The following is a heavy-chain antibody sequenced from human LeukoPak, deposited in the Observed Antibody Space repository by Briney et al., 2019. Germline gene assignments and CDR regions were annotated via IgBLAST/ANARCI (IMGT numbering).Heavy chain of an antibody. J-gene: IGHJ5*02. V-gene: IGHV4-59*12. D-gene: IGHD3-9*01. CDR1: GGSFNDYY. CDR3: ARRALRYFDWLLSIGNWFDP. Sequence: KPSETLSLTCTIYGGSFNDYYWSWIRQPPGKGLEWIGYIYYSGSTNYNPSLKSRVTISVDTSKNQFSLKLSSVTAADTAVYYCARRALRYFDWLLSIGNWFDPWGQGTLVTVSS. CDR2: IYYSGST.